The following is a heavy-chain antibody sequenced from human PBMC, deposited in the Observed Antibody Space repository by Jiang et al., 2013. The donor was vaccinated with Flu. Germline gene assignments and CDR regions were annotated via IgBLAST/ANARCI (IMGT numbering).Heavy chain of an antibody. J-gene: IGHJ3*02. CDR3: ARDRNLAVAGGDPAFDI. CDR2: IYYSGST. CDR1: GGSISSYY. V-gene: IGHV4-59*01. Sequence: GPGLVKPSQTLSLTCTVSGGSISSYYWSWIRQPPGKGLEWIEYIYYSGSTNYNPSLKSRVTISVDTSKNQFSLKLSSVTAADTAVYYCARDRNLAVAGGDPAFDIWGQ. D-gene: IGHD6-19*01.